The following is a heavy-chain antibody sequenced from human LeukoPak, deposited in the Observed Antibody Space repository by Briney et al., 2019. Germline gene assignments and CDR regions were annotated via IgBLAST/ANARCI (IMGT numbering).Heavy chain of an antibody. Sequence: FSSYATSWISHHPGNWLEWMGEINHNGSTNYNPSLKSQSTTSVDTSKNQFSLKLSSVNAATTPVNYCARRRLQRPFDYWGQGTLVTVSS. J-gene: IGHJ4*02. CDR2: INHNGST. V-gene: IGHV4-34*01. CDR1: FSSYA. CDR3: ARRRLQRPFDY. D-gene: IGHD5-24*01.